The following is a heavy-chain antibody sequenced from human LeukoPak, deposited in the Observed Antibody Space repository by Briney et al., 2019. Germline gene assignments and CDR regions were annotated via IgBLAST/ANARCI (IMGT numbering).Heavy chain of an antibody. V-gene: IGHV3-9*01. Sequence: GGSLRLSCAASGFTFDDYAMHWVRQAPGKGLEWVSGISWNSGSIGYADSVKGRFTISRDNSKNTLYLQMNSLRAEDTAVYYCAKERIVVVITVFDYWGQGTLVTVSS. J-gene: IGHJ4*02. CDR3: AKERIVVVITVFDY. CDR2: ISWNSGSI. D-gene: IGHD3-22*01. CDR1: GFTFDDYA.